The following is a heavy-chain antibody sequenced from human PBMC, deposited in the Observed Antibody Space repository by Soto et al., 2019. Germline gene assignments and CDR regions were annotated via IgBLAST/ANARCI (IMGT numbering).Heavy chain of an antibody. CDR1: GYSFTNFW. D-gene: IGHD3-22*01. V-gene: IGHV5-51*01. J-gene: IGHJ4*02. CDR3: AGHSGLESSGYYSH. Sequence: GESLKISCKGSGYSFTNFWIGWVRQMPGKGLEWMGIIYPGNSDIRYNPSFQGQVTMSADRSISTAYLQWSNLKASDTAIYFCAGHSGLESSGYYSHWGQGTLVTVSS. CDR2: IYPGNSDI.